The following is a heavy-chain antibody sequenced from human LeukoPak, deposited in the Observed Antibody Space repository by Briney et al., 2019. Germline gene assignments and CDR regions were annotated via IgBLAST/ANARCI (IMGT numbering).Heavy chain of an antibody. CDR3: ARPYSYGPGPDYYFDY. J-gene: IGHJ4*02. V-gene: IGHV5-51*01. Sequence: GLSLHFYCQGPPYGFTSYWIGWAGQMPVKGQDWMASISHGDSDTRYSPSFQGQVTISADKSISTAYLQWSSLKASDTAMYYCARPYSYGPGPDYYFDYWGQGTLVTVSS. CDR1: PYGFTSYW. CDR2: ISHGDSDT. D-gene: IGHD5-18*01.